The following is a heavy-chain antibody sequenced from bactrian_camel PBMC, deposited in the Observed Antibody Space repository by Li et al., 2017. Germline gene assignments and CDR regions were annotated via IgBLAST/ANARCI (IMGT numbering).Heavy chain of an antibody. CDR1: EYRGC. D-gene: IGHD6*01. J-gene: IGHJ4*01. CDR3: AADNLACGLVNRDYRY. V-gene: IGHV3S53*01. CDR2: VDSLGIP. Sequence: HVQLVESGGGSVQPGGSLRLSCIASEYRGCTGWLRQVPGREREGVATVDSLGIPTYADSVKGRFTLSRDKAKNALYLQMNSLTPEDTAMYYCAADNLACGLVNRDYRYYGQGTQVTVS.